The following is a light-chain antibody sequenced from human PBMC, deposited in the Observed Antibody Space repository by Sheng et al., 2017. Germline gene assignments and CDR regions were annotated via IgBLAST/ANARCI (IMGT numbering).Light chain of an antibody. CDR3: QQYNSYSWT. Sequence: DIQMTQSPSSLSASVGDRVTITCRASQGIRNDLGWFQQKPGKAPKLLIYKASSLESGVPSRFSGSGSGTEFTLTISSLQPDDFATYYCQQYNSYSWTFGQGTKVEIK. CDR1: QGIRND. V-gene: IGKV1-5*03. CDR2: KAS. J-gene: IGKJ1*01.